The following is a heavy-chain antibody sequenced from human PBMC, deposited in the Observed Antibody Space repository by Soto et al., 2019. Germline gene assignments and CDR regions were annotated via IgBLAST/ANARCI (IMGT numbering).Heavy chain of an antibody. CDR1: GFTFSTYT. J-gene: IGHJ6*02. Sequence: GGSLRLSSAASGFTFSTYTMHWVRQAPGKGLEGGSLISYDGNTKYYADSVKGRFTISRDNSKNTVYLQMNSLSADDTAMYYCARDGSCSGGRCLDGMAIWRQAPTVTAS. CDR2: ISYDGNTK. V-gene: IGHV3-30-3*01. CDR3: ARDGSCSGGRCLDGMAI. D-gene: IGHD2-15*01.